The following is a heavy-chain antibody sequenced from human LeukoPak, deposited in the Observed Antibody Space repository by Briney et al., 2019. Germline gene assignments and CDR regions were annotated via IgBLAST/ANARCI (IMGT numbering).Heavy chain of an antibody. CDR3: ARGLNWNGGNMDV. J-gene: IGHJ6*03. CDR1: GYTFTSYD. V-gene: IGHV1-8*01. Sequence: GASVKVSCKASGYTFTSYDINWVRQATGQGLEWRGWMNPNSGNTGYAQKFQDRVIMTRNTSISTVSMELSSLRSDDTAVYYCARGLNWNGGNMDVWGKGTTVTVSS. CDR2: MNPNSGNT. D-gene: IGHD1-1*01.